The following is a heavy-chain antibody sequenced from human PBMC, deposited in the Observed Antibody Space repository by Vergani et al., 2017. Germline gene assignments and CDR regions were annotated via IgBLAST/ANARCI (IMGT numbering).Heavy chain of an antibody. Sequence: EVALVQSGPEMRKPGESLKISCKGSEYSFGNYWIVWVRHMPGKGLEWMGMIYPGDSDTRYSPSFQGQVTNSADKSLSTAFLQWDSLKASDTALYYCARHTTYTDAWGQGGLVTVAS. CDR1: EYSFGNYW. V-gene: IGHV5-51*01. D-gene: IGHD1-1*01. CDR3: ARHTTYTDA. J-gene: IGHJ5*02. CDR2: IYPGDSDT.